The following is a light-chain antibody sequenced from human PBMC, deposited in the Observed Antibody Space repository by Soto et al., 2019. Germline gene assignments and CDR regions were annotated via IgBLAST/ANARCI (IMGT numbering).Light chain of an antibody. V-gene: IGLV1-51*01. J-gene: IGLJ2*01. Sequence: QSVLTQPPSVSAAPGQKVTISCSGSSSNIGNNYVSWYQQVPGTAPKLLTYDNNKRPSGIPDRFSDSKSGTSATLDITGLLTGDEADYYCAAWDTSLSAAVFGGGTKLTVL. CDR3: AAWDTSLSAAV. CDR2: DNN. CDR1: SSNIGNNY.